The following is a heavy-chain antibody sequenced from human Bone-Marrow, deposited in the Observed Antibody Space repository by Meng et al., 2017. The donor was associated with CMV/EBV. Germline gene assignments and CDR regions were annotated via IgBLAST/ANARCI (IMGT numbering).Heavy chain of an antibody. CDR3: ARDRGVGWYFDL. J-gene: IGHJ2*01. Sequence: GESLKISCAASGFTFSPYAMSWVRQAPGKGLEWVSAISGGDISTYYADSVKGRFTISRDNSENTLYLQMNNLRAEDTALYYCARDRGVGWYFDLWGRGTLVTVSS. D-gene: IGHD3-10*01. V-gene: IGHV3-23*01. CDR1: GFTFSPYA. CDR2: ISGGDIST.